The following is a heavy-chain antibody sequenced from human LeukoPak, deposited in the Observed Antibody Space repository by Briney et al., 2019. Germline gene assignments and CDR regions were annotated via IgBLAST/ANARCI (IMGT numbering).Heavy chain of an antibody. V-gene: IGHV1-69*02. CDR3: ASPTLLYSSRLSWTNPFDI. J-gene: IGHJ3*02. D-gene: IGHD6-13*01. Sequence: SVKLSCKASGGTFSSYTISWVRQAPGQGLEWMGRIIPILGIANYAQKFQGRVTITAGKSTSTVYLELSSLRSEDTAVYYCASPTLLYSSRLSWTNPFDIWGQRLMGTVSS. CDR2: IIPILGIA. CDR1: GGTFSSYT.